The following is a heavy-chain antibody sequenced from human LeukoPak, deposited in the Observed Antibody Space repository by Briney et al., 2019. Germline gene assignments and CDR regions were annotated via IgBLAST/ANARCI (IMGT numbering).Heavy chain of an antibody. D-gene: IGHD3-10*01. CDR3: ARDYSGSGSYYNGYFDY. CDR1: GFTFSSYA. Sequence: GGSLRLSCAASGFTFSSYAMSWVRQAPGKGLEWVSAISGSGGSTYYADSVKGRFTISRDNSKNTLYLQMNSLRAEDTAVYYCARDYSGSGSYYNGYFDYWGQGTLVTVSS. CDR2: ISGSGGST. V-gene: IGHV3-23*01. J-gene: IGHJ4*02.